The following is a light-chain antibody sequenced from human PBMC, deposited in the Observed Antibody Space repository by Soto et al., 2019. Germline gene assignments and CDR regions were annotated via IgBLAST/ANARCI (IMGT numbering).Light chain of an antibody. J-gene: IGKJ3*01. Sequence: EIVLTQSPGTLSLSPGERATLSCRASQTINNRYLAWYQQRPGQAPRLLIYGASSRATGIPDRFSGSGSGTYFTLTISRLEPEAFAVYYCQQFASSPGFTFGPGTKVD. CDR1: QTINNRY. CDR2: GAS. V-gene: IGKV3-20*01. CDR3: QQFASSPGFT.